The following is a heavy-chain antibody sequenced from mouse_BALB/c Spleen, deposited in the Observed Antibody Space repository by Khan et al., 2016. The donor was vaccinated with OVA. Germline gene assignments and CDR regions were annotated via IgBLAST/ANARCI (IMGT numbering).Heavy chain of an antibody. CDR1: GYTFTSYV. D-gene: IGHD1-1*01. J-gene: IGHJ3*01. CDR2: INPYNDGT. Sequence: VRLQQSGPELVKPGASVKMSCKASGYTFTSYVMHWVKQKPGQGLEWIGYINPYNDGTKYNEKFKGKATLTSDKSSSTAYMELSSLTSEDSAVYYFARGDYYGSSSFAYWGQGTLVTVSA. V-gene: IGHV1S136*01. CDR3: ARGDYYGSSSFAY.